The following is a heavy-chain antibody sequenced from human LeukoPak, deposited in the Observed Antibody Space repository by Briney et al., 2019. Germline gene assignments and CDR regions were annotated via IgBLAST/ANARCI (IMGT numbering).Heavy chain of an antibody. CDR2: ITGSAGST. V-gene: IGHV3-23*01. Sequence: GGSLRLSCAASGFTFSSYAMSWVRQAPGRGLEWVSSITGSAGSTSYADSVKGRFTISRDNSKNTLYLQMNTLRVEDTAVYYCTRDLMDYDVSTGLHHYYMDVWGQGTTVTVSS. CDR3: TRDLMDYDVSTGLHHYYMDV. J-gene: IGHJ6*02. CDR1: GFTFSSYA. D-gene: IGHD3-9*01.